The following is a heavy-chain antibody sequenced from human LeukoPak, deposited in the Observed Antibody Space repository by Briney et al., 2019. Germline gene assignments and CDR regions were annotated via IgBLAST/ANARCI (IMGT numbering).Heavy chain of an antibody. J-gene: IGHJ4*02. D-gene: IGHD6-13*01. CDR3: ARWGDIATAGDY. CDR1: GFTFSTYE. Sequence: PGGSLRLSCAASGFTFSTYEMNWVRQAPGKGLEWVSHISSSGSIIYYADSVKGRFTISRDNAKNSLYLQMYSLRAEDTALYYCARWGDIATAGDYWGQGTLVTVSS. V-gene: IGHV3-48*03. CDR2: ISSSGSII.